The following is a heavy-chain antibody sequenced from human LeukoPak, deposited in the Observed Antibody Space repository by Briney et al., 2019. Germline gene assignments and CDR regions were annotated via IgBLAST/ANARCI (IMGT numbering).Heavy chain of an antibody. V-gene: IGHV3-30*02. CDR2: IRYDGSNK. CDR3: APYSGYDSGDFDY. J-gene: IGHJ4*02. D-gene: IGHD5-12*01. Sequence: PGGSLRLSCAASGFTFSSYGMHWVRQAPGKGLEWVAFIRYDGSNKYYADSVKGRFTISRDNSKNTLYLQMNSLRAEDTAVYYCAPYSGYDSGDFDYWGQGPWSPSPQ. CDR1: GFTFSSYG.